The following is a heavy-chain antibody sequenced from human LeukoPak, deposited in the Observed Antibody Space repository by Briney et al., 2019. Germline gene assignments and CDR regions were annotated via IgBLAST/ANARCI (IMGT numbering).Heavy chain of an antibody. J-gene: IGHJ4*02. D-gene: IGHD3-10*01. V-gene: IGHV3-21*01. Sequence: GGSLRLSCAASGFTFSSYSMNWVRQAPGKGLEWVSSISSSSSYIYYADSVKGRFTISRDNAKNSLYLQMNSLRAEDTAVYYCARGESDYYGSGNLQPLDYWGQGTLVTVSS. CDR1: GFTFSSYS. CDR2: ISSSSSYI. CDR3: ARGESDYYGSGNLQPLDY.